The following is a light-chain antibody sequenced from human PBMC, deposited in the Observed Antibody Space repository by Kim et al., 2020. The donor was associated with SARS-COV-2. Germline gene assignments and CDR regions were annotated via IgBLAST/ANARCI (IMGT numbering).Light chain of an antibody. Sequence: LSASVGSRVTITGRAIQSITSALAWYQQKPGRAPKLLIYTASTLESGVPSRFSGSGSGTEFTLTISSLQPDDFATYYCQQYHTFWAFG. CDR1: QSITSA. J-gene: IGKJ1*01. CDR2: TAS. CDR3: QQYHTFWA. V-gene: IGKV1-5*03.